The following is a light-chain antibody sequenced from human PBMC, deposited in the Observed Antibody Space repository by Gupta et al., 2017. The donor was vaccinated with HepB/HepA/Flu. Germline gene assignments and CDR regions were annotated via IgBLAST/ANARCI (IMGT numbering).Light chain of an antibody. V-gene: IGLV2-23*01. CDR2: EGS. CDR3: CSYAGSSTLL. J-gene: IGLJ2*01. Sequence: QSALTQPASVSGSPGQSLTISCTGTSSDIGSYKLVSWYQQHPGKASKLMIYEGSKRPSGVSNRFSGSKSGNTASLTISGLQAEDEADYYCCSYAGSSTLLFGGGTKLTVL. CDR1: SSDIGSYKL.